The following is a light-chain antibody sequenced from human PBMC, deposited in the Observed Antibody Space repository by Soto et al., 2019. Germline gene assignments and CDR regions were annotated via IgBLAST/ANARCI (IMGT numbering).Light chain of an antibody. J-gene: IGLJ2*01. V-gene: IGLV2-11*01. CDR2: DVS. Sequence: QSALTQPRSVSGSPGQSVTISCTGTSSGVGGYNYVSWYQQHPGKAPKLMIYDVSKRPSGVPDRFSGSKSGNTASLTISGLQAEDGADYYCCSYAGSYTSRVFGGGTKLTVL. CDR1: SSGVGGYNY. CDR3: CSYAGSYTSRV.